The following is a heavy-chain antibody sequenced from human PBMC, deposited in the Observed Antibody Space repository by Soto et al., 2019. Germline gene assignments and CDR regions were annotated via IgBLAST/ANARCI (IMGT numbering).Heavy chain of an antibody. Sequence: SETLSLTCTVSGGSISSSSYYWGWIRQPPGKGLEWIGSIYYSGSTYYNPSLKSRVTISVYTSKNQFSLKLSSVTAADTAVYYCARGRGYSGYDLGSYYYYYYMDDWGKGTTVTVSS. CDR3: ARGRGYSGYDLGSYYYYYYMDD. D-gene: IGHD5-12*01. CDR2: IYYSGST. CDR1: GGSISSSSYY. J-gene: IGHJ6*03. V-gene: IGHV4-39*01.